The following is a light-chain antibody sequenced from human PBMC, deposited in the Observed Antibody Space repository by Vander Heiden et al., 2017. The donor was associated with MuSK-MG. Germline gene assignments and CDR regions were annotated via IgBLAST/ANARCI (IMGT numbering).Light chain of an antibody. CDR1: NSGRKT. V-gene: IGLV3-21*04. CDR2: YGS. J-gene: IGLJ3*02. Sequence: SYALPQPPPVSVAPGQTARLTCGEINSGRKTVQWYQQKPGQAPELGIKYGSDRPSGIPERFSGSNSGNTATRNIRRVEAGDEADYDCHVWGRTTDTGVCGGGTQL. CDR3: HVWGRTTDTGV.